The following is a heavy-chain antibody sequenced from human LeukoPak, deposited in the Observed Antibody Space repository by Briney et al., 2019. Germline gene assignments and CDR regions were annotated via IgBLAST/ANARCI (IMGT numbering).Heavy chain of an antibody. CDR1: GYSFSNYG. Sequence: ASVKVSCKASGYSFSNYGIGWARQAPGQGREWMGWISTYTDDIKYAENLQGRLTMTTDTPTSTAYMELRSLRSDDTAVYYCARGEYSISHFGYWGQGTQVVVSS. CDR2: ISTYTDDI. D-gene: IGHD6-6*01. V-gene: IGHV1-18*01. J-gene: IGHJ4*02. CDR3: ARGEYSISHFGY.